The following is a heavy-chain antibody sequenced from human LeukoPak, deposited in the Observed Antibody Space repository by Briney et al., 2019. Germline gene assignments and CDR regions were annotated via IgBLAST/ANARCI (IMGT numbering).Heavy chain of an antibody. J-gene: IGHJ6*03. CDR1: GYTFTSYG. V-gene: IGHV1-18*01. Sequence: ASVKVSCKASGYTFTSYGISWVRQAPGQGLEWMGWISAYNGNTNYAQKLQGRVTMTTDTSTSTAYMELRSLRSDDTAVYYCARDRLSYDFWSGYFPGKYMDVWGKGTTVTVSS. CDR2: ISAYNGNT. CDR3: ARDRLSYDFWSGYFPGKYMDV. D-gene: IGHD3-3*01.